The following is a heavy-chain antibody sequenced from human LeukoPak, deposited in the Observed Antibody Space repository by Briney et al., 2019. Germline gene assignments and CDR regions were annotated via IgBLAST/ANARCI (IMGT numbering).Heavy chain of an antibody. CDR1: GFIFTNYF. V-gene: IGHV3-7*01. CDR3: ATDRGWRTSGYYLYYFEY. CDR2: IKHDGSEK. J-gene: IGHJ4*02. Sequence: PXXXXRLSCAXSGFIFTNYFMSWVRQAPGKGLEWVASIKHDGSEKYYVDSVRGRFTISRDNTMNSLYLQMSSLRAEDTAVYYCATDRGWRTSGYYLYYFEYWGQGTLVTYSS. D-gene: IGHD3-3*01.